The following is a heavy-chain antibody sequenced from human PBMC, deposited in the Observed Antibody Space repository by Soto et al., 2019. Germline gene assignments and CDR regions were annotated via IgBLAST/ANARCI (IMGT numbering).Heavy chain of an antibody. CDR3: TRDRGVAY. CDR1: GESFIGYY. J-gene: IGHJ4*02. CDR2: INHGGST. V-gene: IGHV4-34*01. Sequence: PSETLSLTCAVYGESFIGYYWTWIRQSPGKGLEWIGEINHGGSTNYNPSLKSRVTISIDTSKNQFSLKLTSVTAADTAVYYCTRDRGVAYWGQGTLVTVSS.